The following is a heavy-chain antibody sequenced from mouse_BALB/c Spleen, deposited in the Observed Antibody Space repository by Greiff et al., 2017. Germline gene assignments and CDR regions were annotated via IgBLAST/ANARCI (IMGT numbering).Heavy chain of an antibody. V-gene: IGHV14-3*02. CDR3: ALITTVVADDY. CDR2: IDPANGNT. J-gene: IGHJ2*01. CDR1: GFNIKDTY. D-gene: IGHD1-1*01. Sequence: VQLKESGAELVKPGASVKLSCTASGFNIKDTYMHWVKQRPEQGLEWIGRIDPANGNTKYDPKFQGKATITADTSSNTAYLQLSSLTSEDTAVYYCALITTVVADDYWGQGTTLTVSS.